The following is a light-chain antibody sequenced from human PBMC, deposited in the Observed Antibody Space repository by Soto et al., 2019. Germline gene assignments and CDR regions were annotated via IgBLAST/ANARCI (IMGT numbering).Light chain of an antibody. Sequence: QSALTQPASVSGSPGQSITISCTGTSSDVGRYKLVSWYQQHPGKAPKLMIYDVTNRPSGVSNRFSGSKSVNTASLTISGLQAQDEADYYCSSYTTSTTLILGGGTKLTVL. J-gene: IGLJ2*01. CDR1: SSDVGRYKL. CDR3: SSYTTSTTLI. V-gene: IGLV2-14*03. CDR2: DVT.